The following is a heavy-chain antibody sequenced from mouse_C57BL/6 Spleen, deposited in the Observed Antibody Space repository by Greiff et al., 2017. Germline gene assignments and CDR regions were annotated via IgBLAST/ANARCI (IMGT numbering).Heavy chain of an antibody. CDR2: IYPGSGST. CDR1: GYTFTSYW. V-gene: IGHV1-55*01. J-gene: IGHJ3*01. D-gene: IGHD1-1*01. Sequence: QVQLKQPGAELVKPGASVKMSCKASGYTFTSYWITWVKQRPGQGLEWIGDIYPGSGSTNYNEKFKSKATLTVDTSSSTAYMQLSSLTSEDSAVYYCARGTTVVAKDWFAYWGQGTLVTVSA. CDR3: ARGTTVVAKDWFAY.